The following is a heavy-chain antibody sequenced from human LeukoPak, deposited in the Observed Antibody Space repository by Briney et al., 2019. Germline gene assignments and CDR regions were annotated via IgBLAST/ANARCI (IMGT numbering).Heavy chain of an antibody. CDR2: INPNSGGT. Sequence: ASVKVSCKASGYTFTGYYMHWVRQAPGQGLEWMGWINPNSGGTNYAQKFQGRVTMTRDTSISTAYMELSRLRSDDTAVYYCARGHCSSTSCYRRFYYYGMDVWGQGTTVAVSS. V-gene: IGHV1-2*02. J-gene: IGHJ6*02. CDR1: GYTFTGYY. D-gene: IGHD2-2*01. CDR3: ARGHCSSTSCYRRFYYYGMDV.